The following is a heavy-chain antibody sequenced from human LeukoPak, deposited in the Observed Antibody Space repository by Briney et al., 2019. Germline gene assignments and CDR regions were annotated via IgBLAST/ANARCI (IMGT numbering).Heavy chain of an antibody. J-gene: IGHJ4*02. V-gene: IGHV3-23*01. Sequence: GGSLRLSCAASGFTFSSCVMSWVRQAPGKGLEWVSAISGSGDTTYYAESVRGRFTISRDISKNTLYLQMNSLRAEDTAVYYCARVGYSDFWSGYYWDYWGQGTLATVSS. CDR3: ARVGYSDFWSGYYWDY. CDR1: GFTFSSCV. CDR2: ISGSGDTT. D-gene: IGHD3-3*01.